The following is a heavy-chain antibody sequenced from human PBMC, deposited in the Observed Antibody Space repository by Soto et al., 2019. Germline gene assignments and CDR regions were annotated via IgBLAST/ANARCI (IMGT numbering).Heavy chain of an antibody. J-gene: IGHJ4*02. CDR2: MSYDGSDK. V-gene: IGHV3-30*18. D-gene: IGHD6-19*01. CDR3: AKRQDSSGWFFDY. Sequence: QVQLVESGGGVVQPGRSLRLSCAASGFTFSSYDIHWVRQPPGKGLEWVAVMSYDGSDKYYADSVKGRFTISRDNFNDTLYLQMNSLTVEDTAVYYCAKRQDSSGWFFDYWGQGTLVTVSS. CDR1: GFTFSSYD.